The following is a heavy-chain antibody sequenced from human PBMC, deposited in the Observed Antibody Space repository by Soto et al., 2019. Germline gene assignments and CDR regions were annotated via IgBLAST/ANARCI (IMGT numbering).Heavy chain of an antibody. J-gene: IGHJ4*02. V-gene: IGHV3-48*01. CDR1: GFTFSSYS. CDR2: ISSSSSTI. D-gene: IGHD5-12*01. Sequence: GGSLRLSCAASGFTFSSYSMNWVRQAPGKGLEWASYISSSSSTIYYADSVKGRFTISRDNAKNSLYLQMNSLRAEDTAVYYCARRSGYDNKYDYWGQGTLVTVSS. CDR3: ARRSGYDNKYDY.